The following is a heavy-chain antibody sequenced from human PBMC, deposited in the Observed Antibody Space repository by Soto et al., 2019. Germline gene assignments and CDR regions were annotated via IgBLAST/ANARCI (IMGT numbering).Heavy chain of an antibody. CDR1: GFTFFGHY. Sequence: EVQLVESGGGLVQPGGSLRLSCAASGFTFFGHYMTWVRQAPGKGLEWVANIKHDGGDNHYVDSVKGRFTISRDNAKNSLYLQRNSLRAEDTAVYYCVREGLYYFDSWGQGTLLTVSS. CDR3: VREGLYYFDS. J-gene: IGHJ4*02. V-gene: IGHV3-7*04. CDR2: IKHDGGDN.